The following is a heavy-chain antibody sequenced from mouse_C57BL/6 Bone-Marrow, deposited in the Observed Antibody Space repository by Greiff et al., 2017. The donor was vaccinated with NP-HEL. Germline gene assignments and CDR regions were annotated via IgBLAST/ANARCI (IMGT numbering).Heavy chain of an antibody. CDR1: GYTFTSYW. CDR2: IYPGNSDT. Sequence: VQLKQSGTVLARPGASVKMSCKTSGYTFTSYWMHWVKQRPGQGLEWIGAIYPGNSDTSYNQKFKGKAKLTAVTSASTAYRELSSLTNEDSAVYYCTRGNWDGYAMDYWGQGTSGTVSS. J-gene: IGHJ4*01. D-gene: IGHD4-1*01. CDR3: TRGNWDGYAMDY. V-gene: IGHV1-5*01.